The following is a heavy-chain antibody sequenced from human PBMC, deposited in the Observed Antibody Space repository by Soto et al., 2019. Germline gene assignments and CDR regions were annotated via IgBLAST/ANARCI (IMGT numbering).Heavy chain of an antibody. CDR1: GYSFTSDW. CDR3: AKTSASYYYYYGMDV. V-gene: IGHV5-51*01. J-gene: IGHJ6*02. Sequence: PGESLKISCKGSGYSFTSDWIAWVRQMPGKGLEYMGIIYPGDSDTRYSPSFQGQVTISADKSTSTAYLQWSSLKASDTAMYYCAKTSASYYYYYGMDVWGQGTTVTVSS. CDR2: IYPGDSDT.